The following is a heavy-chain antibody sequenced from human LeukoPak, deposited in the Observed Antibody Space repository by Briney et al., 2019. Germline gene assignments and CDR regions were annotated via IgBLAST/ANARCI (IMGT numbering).Heavy chain of an antibody. V-gene: IGHV4-39*06. CDR2: ILYSGAV. J-gene: IGHJ6*03. D-gene: IGHD4-17*01. CDR3: ARVTRYADSRNNYYMDV. Sequence: PSETLSLTCTVSDGSISGIRYYWGWFRQPPGKGPEWIGNILYSGAVYYNPSLESRVTISVDTSKNQFPLTLRSVTAADTAVYFCARVTRYADSRNNYYMDVWGKGTTVTVSS. CDR1: DGSISGIRYY.